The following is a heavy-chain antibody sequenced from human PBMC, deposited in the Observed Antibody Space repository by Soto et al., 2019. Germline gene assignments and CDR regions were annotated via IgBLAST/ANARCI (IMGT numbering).Heavy chain of an antibody. CDR2: ISSSGSTI. V-gene: IGHV3-48*03. CDR3: ARETAMDAHYYYYYMDV. Sequence: GGSLRLSCAASGFTFSSYEMNWVRQAPGKGLEWVSYISSSGSTIYYADSVKGRFTISRDNAKNSLYLQMNSLRAEDTAVYYCARETAMDAHYYYYYMDVWGKGTTVTVSS. CDR1: GFTFSSYE. J-gene: IGHJ6*03. D-gene: IGHD5-18*01.